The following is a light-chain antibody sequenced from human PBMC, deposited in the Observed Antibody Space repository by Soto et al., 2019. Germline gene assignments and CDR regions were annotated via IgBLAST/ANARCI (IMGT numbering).Light chain of an antibody. CDR1: QSVDSK. J-gene: IGKJ4*01. V-gene: IGKV3-11*01. CDR2: DAS. Sequence: EIVMTQSPATLSVSPGERAIFSCRASQSVDSKLAWYQQKLGQAPRLLIYDASTRATGIPARFSGSGSGTEFTLTISSLEPEDFAVYYCQQRSNWPPTFGGGTKV. CDR3: QQRSNWPPT.